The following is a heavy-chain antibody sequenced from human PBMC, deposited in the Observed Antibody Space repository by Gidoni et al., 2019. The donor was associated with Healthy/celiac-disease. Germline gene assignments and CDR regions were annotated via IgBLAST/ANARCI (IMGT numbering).Heavy chain of an antibody. J-gene: IGHJ3*02. CDR1: GFTVGYYA. CDR3: AKAGGSSFAIRAFDI. D-gene: IGHD6-6*01. Sequence: EVQLLESGGGLVQPGRSLRPSCAAPGFTVGYYAMHWVRQAPGKGLEWVSGISCNSGSIGYADSVKGRFTISRDNAKNSLYLQMNSLRAEDTALYYCAKAGGSSFAIRAFDIWGQGTMVTVSS. CDR2: ISCNSGSI. V-gene: IGHV3-9*01.